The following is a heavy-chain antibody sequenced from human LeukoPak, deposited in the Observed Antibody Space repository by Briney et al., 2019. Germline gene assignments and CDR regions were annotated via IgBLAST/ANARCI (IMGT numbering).Heavy chain of an antibody. Sequence: PSETLSLTCAVYGGSFSAYYWSWIRQPPGKGLEWIGEINHSRSTNYNPSLKSRVTISVDTSNNQFSLKLTSVTAADTAMYYCARVGDTAMAPFAWWGQGTLVTVSS. CDR2: INHSRST. CDR3: ARVGDTAMAPFAW. CDR1: GGSFSAYY. D-gene: IGHD5-18*01. V-gene: IGHV4-34*01. J-gene: IGHJ4*02.